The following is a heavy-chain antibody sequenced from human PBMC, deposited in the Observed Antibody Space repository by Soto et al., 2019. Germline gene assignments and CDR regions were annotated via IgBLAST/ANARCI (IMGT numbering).Heavy chain of an antibody. CDR2: INHSGST. D-gene: IGHD1-26*01. CDR1: GGSFSGYY. Sequence: SETLSLTCAAYGGSFSGYYWSWIRQPPGKGLEWIGEINHSGSTNYNPSLKSRVTISVDTSKNQFSLKLSSVTAADTAVYYCARGNLFGVRGELPFRYWGQGTLVTVSS. J-gene: IGHJ4*02. V-gene: IGHV4-34*01. CDR3: ARGNLFGVRGELPFRY.